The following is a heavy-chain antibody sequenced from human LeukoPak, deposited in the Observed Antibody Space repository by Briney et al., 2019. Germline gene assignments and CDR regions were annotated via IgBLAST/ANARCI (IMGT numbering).Heavy chain of an antibody. CDR2: INTDGSRT. CDR3: ASGPPSLLQRTL. D-gene: IGHD1-26*01. J-gene: IGHJ4*02. CDR1: GFTFSSYW. Sequence: HPGGSLRLSCAASGFTFSSYWMHWVRQAPGKGLVWVSRINTDGSRTRYADSVKGRFTISRDNAKNTLYLQMNSLRAEDTAVYYCASGPPSLLQRTLWGQGTLVTVSS. V-gene: IGHV3-74*01.